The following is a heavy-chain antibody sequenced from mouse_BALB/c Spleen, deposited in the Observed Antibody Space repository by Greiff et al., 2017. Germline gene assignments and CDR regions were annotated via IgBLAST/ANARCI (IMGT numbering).Heavy chain of an antibody. J-gene: IGHJ4*01. CDR3: TRFNMGLRYAMDY. Sequence: QVQLQQSGAELVRPGSSVKISCKASGYAFSSYWMNWAKQRPGQGLEWIGQIYPGDGDTNYNGKFKGKATLTADKSSSTAYMQLSSLTSEDSAVYYCTRFNMGLRYAMDYWGQGTSVTVSS. V-gene: IGHV1-80*01. D-gene: IGHD2-4*01. CDR1: GYAFSSYW. CDR2: IYPGDGDT.